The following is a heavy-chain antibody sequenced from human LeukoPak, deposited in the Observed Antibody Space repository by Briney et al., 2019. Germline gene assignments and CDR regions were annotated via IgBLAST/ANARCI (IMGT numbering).Heavy chain of an antibody. CDR1: GGSFSGYY. CDR3: ARGGTEPYYYYYYMDV. CDR2: IYYSGST. D-gene: IGHD1-14*01. V-gene: IGHV4-59*01. J-gene: IGHJ6*03. Sequence: KTSETLSLTCAVYGGSFSGYYWSWIRQPPGKGLEWIGYIYYSGSTNYNPSLKSRVTISVDTSKNQFSLKLSSVTAADTAVYYCARGGTEPYYYYYYMDVWGKGTTVTIPS.